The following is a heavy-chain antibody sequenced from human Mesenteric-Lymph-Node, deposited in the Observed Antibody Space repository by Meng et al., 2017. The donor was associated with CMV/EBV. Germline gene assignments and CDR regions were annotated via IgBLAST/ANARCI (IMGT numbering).Heavy chain of an antibody. J-gene: IGHJ4*02. D-gene: IGHD6-6*01. CDR2: ISSSSSYI. CDR3: ATQDTSSSSLASDY. CDR1: GFTFSSYE. V-gene: IGHV3-21*01. Sequence: GESLKISYAASGFTFSSYEMNWVRQAPGKGLEWVSSISSSSSYIYYADSVKGRFIISRDNAKNSLDLQMNSLRAEDTAVYFCATQDTSSSSLASDYWGQGTLVTVSS.